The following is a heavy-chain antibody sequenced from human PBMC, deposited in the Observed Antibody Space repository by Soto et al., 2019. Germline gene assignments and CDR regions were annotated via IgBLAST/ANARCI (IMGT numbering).Heavy chain of an antibody. CDR2: INPNNGDT. CDR1: GYTFTGHY. J-gene: IGHJ4*02. CDR3: ARDLIAAATTPSGDY. V-gene: IGHV1-2*02. Sequence: QVQLVQSGAEVRKPGASVKVSCKASGYTFTGHYMHWVRQAPGQGPEWMGWINPNNGDTNYAQKFQGRVTLTRDTSISTAYMELSRLRSDDTAVYYCARDLIAAATTPSGDYWGQGTLVTVSS. D-gene: IGHD4-17*01.